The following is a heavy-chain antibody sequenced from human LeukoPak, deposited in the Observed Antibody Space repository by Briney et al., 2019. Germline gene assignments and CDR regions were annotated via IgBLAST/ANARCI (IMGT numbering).Heavy chain of an antibody. V-gene: IGHV4-38-2*02. CDR3: ARGGYYYDSSGYSNDAFDI. CDR2: IYHSGST. D-gene: IGHD3-22*01. CDR1: GYSISSGYY. Sequence: SETLSLTCTVSGYSISSGYYWGWIRQPPVKGLEWIGSIYHSGSTYYNPSLKSRVTISVDTSKNQFSLRLSSVTAADTAVYYCARGGYYYDSSGYSNDAFDIWGQGTMVTVSS. J-gene: IGHJ3*02.